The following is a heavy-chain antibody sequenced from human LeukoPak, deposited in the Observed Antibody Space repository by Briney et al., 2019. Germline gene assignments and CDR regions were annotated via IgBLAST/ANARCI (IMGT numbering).Heavy chain of an antibody. Sequence: PGGSLRLSCAASGFTFSSYWMSWVRQAPGKGLEWVANIKQDGSEKYYVDSVKGRFTISRDNAKNSLYLQMNSLRAEDTAVYYCARGGSKGAYYDVLTGYYNPINYYYYMDVWGKGTTVTVSS. CDR3: ARGGSKGAYYDVLTGYYNPINYYYYMDV. J-gene: IGHJ6*03. CDR1: GFTFSSYW. V-gene: IGHV3-7*01. D-gene: IGHD3-9*01. CDR2: IKQDGSEK.